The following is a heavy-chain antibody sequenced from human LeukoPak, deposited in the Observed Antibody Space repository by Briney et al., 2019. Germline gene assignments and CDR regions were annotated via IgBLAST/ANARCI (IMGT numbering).Heavy chain of an antibody. Sequence: SETLSLTCTVSGGSISSYYWSWIRQPPGKGLEWIGYIYYSGSTNYNPSLKSRVTISVDTSKNQFSLKVSSVTAADTAVYYCARRGTAVAGTGVMNWFDPWGQGTLVTVSS. CDR3: ARRGTAVAGTGVMNWFDP. CDR2: IYYSGST. CDR1: GGSISSYY. V-gene: IGHV4-59*12. J-gene: IGHJ5*02. D-gene: IGHD6-19*01.